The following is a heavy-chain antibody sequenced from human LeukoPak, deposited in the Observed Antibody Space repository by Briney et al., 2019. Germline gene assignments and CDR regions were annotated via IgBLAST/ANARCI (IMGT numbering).Heavy chain of an antibody. CDR3: ARDSHVRRSDYFDY. V-gene: IGHV4-59*01. D-gene: IGHD3-3*01. CDR2: ISYSGDT. CDR1: GGSIPYYY. Sequence: PSETLSLTCTVSGGSIPYYYWSWIRQPPGKGLEWIGYISYSGDTNYNPSLKSRVTMSVDTSKNQFFLKMNSVTTADTAVYYCARDSHVRRSDYFDYWGQGTLVAVSS. J-gene: IGHJ4*02.